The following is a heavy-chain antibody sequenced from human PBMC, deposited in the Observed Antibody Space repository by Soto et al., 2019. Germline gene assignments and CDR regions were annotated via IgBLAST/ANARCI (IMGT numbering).Heavy chain of an antibody. CDR1: GFTFSNYG. J-gene: IGHJ4*02. CDR3: AKYSYKVVVTREFDY. V-gene: IGHV3-30*18. CDR2: ISYAGSNI. Sequence: QVQLVASGGGLVQPGRSLRLSCAASGFTFSNYGMHWVRQAPGKGLEWVAVISYAGSNIYYADSVKGRFTISRDNSKNTLYLSINSLRAGDTGVYYGAKYSYKVVVTREFDYWGQGTLVTVSS. D-gene: IGHD2-21*02.